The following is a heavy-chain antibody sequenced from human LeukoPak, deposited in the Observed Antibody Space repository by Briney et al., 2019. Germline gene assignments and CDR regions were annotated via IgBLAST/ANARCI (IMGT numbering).Heavy chain of an antibody. V-gene: IGHV1-24*01. J-gene: IGHJ4*02. Sequence: GASVKVSCKVSGYTLTELSMHWVRQAPGKGLEWMGGFDPEDGETIYAQKFQGRVTVTEDTSTDTAYMELSSLRSEDAAVYYCATESYDILTGYYTADYWGQGTLVTVSS. D-gene: IGHD3-9*01. CDR3: ATESYDILTGYYTADY. CDR1: GYTLTELS. CDR2: FDPEDGET.